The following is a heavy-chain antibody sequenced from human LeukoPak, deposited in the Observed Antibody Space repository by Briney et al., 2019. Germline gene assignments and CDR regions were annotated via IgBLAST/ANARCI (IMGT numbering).Heavy chain of an antibody. V-gene: IGHV4-39*07. CDR2: VHRSGRA. Sequence: SETLSLTCTVSGDSISGSNYHWGWIRQPPGMGLEWLGNVHRSGRAYYNESLRGRTTISVDTSKNQFSLRLASMTTADTAVYYCAREPDAWGQGILVTVSS. J-gene: IGHJ5*02. CDR3: AREPDA. CDR1: GDSISGSNYH.